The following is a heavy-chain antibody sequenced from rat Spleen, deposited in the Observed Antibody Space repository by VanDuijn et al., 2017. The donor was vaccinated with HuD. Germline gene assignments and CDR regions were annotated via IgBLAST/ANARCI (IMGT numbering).Heavy chain of an antibody. J-gene: IGHJ2*01. Sequence: EVQLVESGGGLVQPGRSLKLSCAASGFTFSSFPMAWVRQAPTTGLEWVATISTSGGDTYYRDSVKGRFTISRDNAKNTLYLQMDSLRSEDTATYYCARRARYFDYWGQGVMVTVSS. CDR3: ARRARYFDY. CDR1: GFTFSSFP. CDR2: ISTSGGDT. V-gene: IGHV5S13*01.